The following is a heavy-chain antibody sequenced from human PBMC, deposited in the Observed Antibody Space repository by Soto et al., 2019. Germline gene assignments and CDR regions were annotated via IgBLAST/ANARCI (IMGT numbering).Heavy chain of an antibody. D-gene: IGHD6-19*01. CDR3: ASDRSSGWDQGYGMDV. CDR1: ADSISTYY. V-gene: IGHV4-59*01. CDR2: IYYSGST. J-gene: IGHJ6*02. Sequence: SETLSLTSTVSADSISTYYWSWIRQPPGKGLEWIGYIYYSGSTSYNPSLKSRVTISVDTSKNQFSLKLRSVTAADTAVYYCASDRSSGWDQGYGMDVWGQGTTVTVSS.